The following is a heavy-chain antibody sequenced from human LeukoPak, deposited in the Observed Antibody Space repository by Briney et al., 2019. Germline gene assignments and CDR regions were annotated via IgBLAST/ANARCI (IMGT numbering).Heavy chain of an antibody. CDR2: ISGSGGST. D-gene: IGHD5-12*01. Sequence: GGSLRLSCAASGFTFDDYTMHWVRQAPGKGLEWVSAISGSGGSTYYADSVKGRFTISRDNSKNTLYLQMNSLRAEDTAVYYCAKDLGWLHGGYWGQGTLVTVSS. CDR3: AKDLGWLHGGY. J-gene: IGHJ4*02. CDR1: GFTFDDYT. V-gene: IGHV3-23*01.